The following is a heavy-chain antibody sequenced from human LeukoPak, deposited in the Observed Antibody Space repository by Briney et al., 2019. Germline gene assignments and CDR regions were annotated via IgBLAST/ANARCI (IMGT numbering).Heavy chain of an antibody. CDR1: GGSISSSSYY. V-gene: IGHV4-39*07. Sequence: SETLSLTCTVSGGSISSSSYYWGWIRQPPGKGLEWIGSIYYSGSTYYNPSLKSRVTISVDRSKNQFSLKLSSVTAADTAVYYCARENVEQSRRFDHWGQGTLVTVSS. CDR2: IYYSGST. J-gene: IGHJ4*02. CDR3: ARENVEQSRRFDH. D-gene: IGHD6-19*01.